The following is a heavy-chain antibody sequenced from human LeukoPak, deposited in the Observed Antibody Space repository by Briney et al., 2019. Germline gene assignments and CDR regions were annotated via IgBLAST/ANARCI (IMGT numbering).Heavy chain of an antibody. CDR1: GYTFTSYY. D-gene: IGHD6-13*01. Sequence: ASVKVSCKASGYTFTSYYMHWVRQAPGQGLGWMGWMNPNSGNTGYAQKFQGRVTITRNTSISTAYMELSSLRSEDTAVYYCARGLYSSSWYWVVGVGYYYYYYMDVWGKGTTVTVSS. V-gene: IGHV1-8*03. CDR2: MNPNSGNT. J-gene: IGHJ6*03. CDR3: ARGLYSSSWYWVVGVGYYYYYYMDV.